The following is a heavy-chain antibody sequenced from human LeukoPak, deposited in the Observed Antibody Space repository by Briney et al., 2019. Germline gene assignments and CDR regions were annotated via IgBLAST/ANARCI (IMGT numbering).Heavy chain of an antibody. CDR1: GFTFSSYA. CDR3: AKATAKYGSGSYYNDY. J-gene: IGHJ4*02. Sequence: GGSLRLSCAASGFTFSSYAMSWVRQAPGKGLEWVSAISGSGGSTYYADSVKGRFTISRDNSKNTLYLQMNSLRAEDTAVYYCAKATAKYGSGSYYNDYWGQGTLGTVSS. D-gene: IGHD3-10*01. V-gene: IGHV3-23*01. CDR2: ISGSGGST.